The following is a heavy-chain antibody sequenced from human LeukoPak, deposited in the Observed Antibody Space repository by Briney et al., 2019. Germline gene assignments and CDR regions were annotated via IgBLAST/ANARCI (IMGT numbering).Heavy chain of an antibody. V-gene: IGHV4-4*02. J-gene: IGHJ4*02. CDR1: GASIISNNW. D-gene: IGHD4-17*01. CDR2: IWHSGTT. CDR3: MGADYGGH. Sequence: SETLSLTCAVSGASIISNNWWSWVRQPSGKGLEWIGEIWHSGTTNHNPSLKSRVTISVDNSKSQFSLKLNSVTAADTAVYYCMGADYGGHWGQGTLVTVSS.